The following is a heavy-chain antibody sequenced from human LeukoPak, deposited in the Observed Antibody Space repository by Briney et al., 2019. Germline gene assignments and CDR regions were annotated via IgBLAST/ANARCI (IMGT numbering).Heavy chain of an antibody. CDR3: VKARDTGGYYYRGDFDY. D-gene: IGHD3-22*01. CDR1: GFSFGDYA. Sequence: GGSLRLSCAASGFSFGDYAMHWVRQAPGKGLEWVSGIIWNSGTIGYADSVKGRFTIPRDNAKNSLYLQMNSLRPEDTALYYCVKARDTGGYYYRGDFDYWGQGTLVTVSS. V-gene: IGHV3-9*01. CDR2: IIWNSGTI. J-gene: IGHJ4*02.